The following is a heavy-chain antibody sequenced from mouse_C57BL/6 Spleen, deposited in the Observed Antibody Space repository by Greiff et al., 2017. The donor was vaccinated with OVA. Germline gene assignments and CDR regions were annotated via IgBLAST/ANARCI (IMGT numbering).Heavy chain of an antibody. CDR3: ARVAIYYGYDWFAY. CDR1: GYSFTGYY. V-gene: IGHV1-42*01. D-gene: IGHD2-2*01. J-gene: IGHJ3*01. CDR2: INPSTGGT. Sequence: VQLQQSGPELVKPGASVKISCKASGYSFTGYYMNWVKQSPEKSLEWIGEINPSTGGTTYNQKFKAKATLTVDKSSSTAYMQLKSLTSEDSAVYDCARVAIYYGYDWFAYWGQGTLVTVSA.